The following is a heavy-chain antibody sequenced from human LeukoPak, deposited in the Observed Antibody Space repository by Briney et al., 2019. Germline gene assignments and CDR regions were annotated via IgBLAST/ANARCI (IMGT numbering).Heavy chain of an antibody. CDR3: AKDLTSGDYVT. Sequence: GGSLRLSCAASGFTFSSYAMSWVRQAPGKGLEWVSAISGSGGSTYYADSVKGRFTISRDNSKNTLFLQMNSLRAEDTAVYYCAKDLTSGDYVTWGQGTLVTVSS. CDR1: GFTFSSYA. D-gene: IGHD4-17*01. J-gene: IGHJ4*02. CDR2: ISGSGGST. V-gene: IGHV3-23*01.